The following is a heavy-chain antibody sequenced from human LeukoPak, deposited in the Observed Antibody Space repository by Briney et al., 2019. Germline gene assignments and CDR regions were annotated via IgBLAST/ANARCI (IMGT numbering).Heavy chain of an antibody. D-gene: IGHD3-22*01. CDR3: ARDGVGYYDSSGYYYFQH. CDR2: INPNSGGT. CDR1: GYTFTRYY. Sequence: ASVKVSCKASGYTFTRYYMHWVRQAPGQGLEWMGWINPNSGGTNYAQKSQGRVTMTRDTSISTAYMELSRLRSDDTAVYYCARDGVGYYDSSGYYYFQHWGQGTLVTVSS. J-gene: IGHJ1*01. V-gene: IGHV1-2*02.